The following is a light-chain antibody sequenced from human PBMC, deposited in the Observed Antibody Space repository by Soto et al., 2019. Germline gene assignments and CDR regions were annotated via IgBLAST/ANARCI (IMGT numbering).Light chain of an antibody. CDR3: SSYTSSSTLL. J-gene: IGLJ2*01. CDR1: SSDIGGFNR. Sequence: QSALTQPASVSGSPGQSITISCTGTSSDIGGFNRGSWYQQHPGRAPKLMIFDVGYRPSGVSNRFSASKSGNTASLTISGLQAEDEADYYCSSYTSSSTLLFGGGTKPTLL. V-gene: IGLV2-14*01. CDR2: DVG.